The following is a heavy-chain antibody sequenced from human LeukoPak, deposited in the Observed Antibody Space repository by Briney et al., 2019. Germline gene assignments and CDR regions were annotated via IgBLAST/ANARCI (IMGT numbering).Heavy chain of an antibody. CDR3: ARAWGYSSLGFGY. V-gene: IGHV3-20*04. CDR2: IYWNGGST. Sequence: GGSLRLSCAASGFTFDDYGMSWVRQAPGKGLEWVSGIYWNGGSTVYADSVKGRFTISRDNAKNSLYLQMNSLRAEDTALYYCARAWGYSSLGFGYWGQGTLVTVSS. J-gene: IGHJ4*02. CDR1: GFTFDDYG. D-gene: IGHD6-19*01.